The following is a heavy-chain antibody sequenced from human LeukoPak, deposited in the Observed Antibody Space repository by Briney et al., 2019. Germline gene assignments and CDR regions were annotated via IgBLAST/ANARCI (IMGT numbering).Heavy chain of an antibody. Sequence: PSETLSLTCAVYGGSFSGYYWSWIRQPPGKGLEWIGEINHSGSTNYNPSLKSRVTISVDTSKKQFSLKLSSVTAADTAEYYCARETMVRGVDYWGQGTLVTVSS. CDR1: GGSFSGYY. CDR2: INHSGST. CDR3: ARETMVRGVDY. D-gene: IGHD3-10*01. V-gene: IGHV4-34*01. J-gene: IGHJ4*02.